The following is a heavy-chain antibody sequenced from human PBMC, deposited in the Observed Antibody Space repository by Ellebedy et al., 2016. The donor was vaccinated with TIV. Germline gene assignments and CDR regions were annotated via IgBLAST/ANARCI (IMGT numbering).Heavy chain of an antibody. CDR3: ARGLKQDYDFWSGYYTSPDYYYGMDV. Sequence: AASVKVSCKASGFTFTSSAMQWVRQARGQRLEWIGWIVVGSGNTNYAQKFQERVTITRDMSTSTANMELSSLRSEDTAVYYCARGLKQDYDFWSGYYTSPDYYYGMDVWGQGTTVTVSS. D-gene: IGHD3-3*01. J-gene: IGHJ6*02. CDR2: IVVGSGNT. CDR1: GFTFTSSA. V-gene: IGHV1-58*02.